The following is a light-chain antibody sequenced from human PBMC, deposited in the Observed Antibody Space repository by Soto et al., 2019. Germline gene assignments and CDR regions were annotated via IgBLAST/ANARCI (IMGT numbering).Light chain of an antibody. CDR2: KVS. J-gene: IGLJ3*02. CDR1: SSDVGDDGF. Sequence: QSVLTQPASVSGSPGQSITISCAGTSSDVGDDGFVSWYQQYPGKAPKLMIYKVSNRPSGVSNLCSGSRSANTASLTISGLQAEDDADYYCSSYTQRYIWVFGGGTKVTVL. V-gene: IGLV2-14*01. CDR3: SSYTQRYIWV.